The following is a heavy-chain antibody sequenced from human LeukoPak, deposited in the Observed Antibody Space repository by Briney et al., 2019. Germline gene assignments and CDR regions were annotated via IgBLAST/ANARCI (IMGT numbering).Heavy chain of an antibody. Sequence: GILRLSCAASGFTFSSGWMSWVRQAPGKGLEWVANIKQDGSEKYYVDSVKGRFTISRDNAKNLLYLQMNSLKAEDTALYFCARESALAATDFWGQGTLVTVSS. J-gene: IGHJ4*02. V-gene: IGHV3-7*01. CDR1: GFTFSSGW. CDR2: IKQDGSEK. D-gene: IGHD6-25*01. CDR3: ARESALAATDF.